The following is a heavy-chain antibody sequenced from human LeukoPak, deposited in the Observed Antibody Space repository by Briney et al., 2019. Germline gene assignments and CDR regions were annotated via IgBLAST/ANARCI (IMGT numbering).Heavy chain of an antibody. Sequence: GGSLRLSCAASGFTFSSYWMHWVRQAPGKGLVWVSRINSDGSSTSYADSVKGRYTISRDNAKNTLYLQMNSLRAEDTAVYYCARLGSQGGVAALDYWGQGTLVTVSS. CDR3: ARLGSQGGVAALDY. CDR2: INSDGSST. D-gene: IGHD6-25*01. CDR1: GFTFSSYW. V-gene: IGHV3-74*01. J-gene: IGHJ4*02.